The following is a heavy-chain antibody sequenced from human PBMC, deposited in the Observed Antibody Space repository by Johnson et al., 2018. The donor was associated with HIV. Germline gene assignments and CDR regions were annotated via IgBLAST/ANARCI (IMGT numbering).Heavy chain of an antibody. V-gene: IGHV3-33*05. CDR2: ISYDGSNK. CDR3: ASDPVPAAIRAFDI. CDR1: GITFSSYG. Sequence: QVQLVESGGGVVQPGRSLRLSCEASGITFSSYGMNWVRQAPGKGLEWVAVISYDGSNKYYVYSVKGRFTISRDNAKNSLYLQMNSLRAEDTAVYYCASDPVPAAIRAFDIWGQGTMVTVSS. D-gene: IGHD2-2*01. J-gene: IGHJ3*02.